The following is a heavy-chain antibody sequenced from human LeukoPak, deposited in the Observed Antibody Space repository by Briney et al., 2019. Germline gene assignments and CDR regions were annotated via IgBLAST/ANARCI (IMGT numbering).Heavy chain of an antibody. J-gene: IGHJ4*02. CDR3: ARAPLFGVVHYFDY. V-gene: IGHV4-4*07. CDR2: IYTSGST. D-gene: IGHD3-3*01. CDR1: GGSISSYY. Sequence: SXTLSLTCTVSGGSISSYYWSWIRQPAGKGLEWIGRIYTSGSTNYNPSLKRRVTISVDKSKNQFSLKLSSVTAADTAVYYCARAPLFGVVHYFDYWGQGTLVTVSS.